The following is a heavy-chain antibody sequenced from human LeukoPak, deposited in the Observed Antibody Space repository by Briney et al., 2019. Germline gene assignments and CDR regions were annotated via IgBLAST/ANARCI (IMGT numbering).Heavy chain of an antibody. V-gene: IGHV1-2*06. CDR3: ATNPNSYGPDY. Sequence: ASVKVSCKASGYTFTGRYMHWVRQAPGQGLEWMGRIDPNSGVTNLAQKFQGRVTMTRDTSVSTAYMELSGLGSDDTAVYYCATNPNSYGPDYWGQGTRVTVSS. CDR1: GYTFTGRY. D-gene: IGHD5-18*01. CDR2: IDPNSGVT. J-gene: IGHJ4*02.